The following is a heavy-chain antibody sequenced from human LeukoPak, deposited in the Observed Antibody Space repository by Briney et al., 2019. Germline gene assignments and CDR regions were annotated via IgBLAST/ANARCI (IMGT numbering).Heavy chain of an antibody. D-gene: IGHD2-21*02. CDR3: ASSNKDPYCGGDCYPYYYYGMDV. Sequence: SETLSLTCTVSGGSISSSSYHWGWVRQPPGKGLEWIGSISYSGSTYYNPSLKSRVTISVDTSKNQFSLKLSSVTAADTAVYYCASSNKDPYCGGDCYPYYYYGMDVWGQGTTVTVSS. V-gene: IGHV4-39*01. CDR2: ISYSGST. CDR1: GGSISSSSYH. J-gene: IGHJ6*02.